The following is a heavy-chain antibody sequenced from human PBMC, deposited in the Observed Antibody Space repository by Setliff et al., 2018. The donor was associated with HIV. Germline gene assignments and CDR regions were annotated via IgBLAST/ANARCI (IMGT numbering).Heavy chain of an antibody. CDR3: ARGHHFYWYFDL. V-gene: IGHV1-18*01. Sequence: ASVKVSCKASGYTFNSYGINWVRQAPGQGLEWMGWISVYNGQTLYAQKVQDRITVTMDIPKDTAYMELRGLTPDDTAVYYCARGHHFYWYFDLWGPGTRVTVSS. CDR1: GYTFNSYG. CDR2: ISVYNGQT. J-gene: IGHJ2*01.